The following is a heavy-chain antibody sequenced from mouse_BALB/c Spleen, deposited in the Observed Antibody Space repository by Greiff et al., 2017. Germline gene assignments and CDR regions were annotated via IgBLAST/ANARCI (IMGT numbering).Heavy chain of an antibody. V-gene: IGHV2-6-7*01. CDR3: ASSLLRLRTYAMDY. D-gene: IGHD1-2*01. J-gene: IGHJ4*01. CDR1: GFSLTGYG. Sequence: VQLVESGPGLVAPSQSLSITCTVSGFSLTGYGVNWVRQPPGKGLEWLGMIWGDGSTDYNSALKSRLSISKDNSKSQVFLKMNSLQTDDTARYYCASSLLRLRTYAMDYWGQGTSVTVSS. CDR2: IWGDGST.